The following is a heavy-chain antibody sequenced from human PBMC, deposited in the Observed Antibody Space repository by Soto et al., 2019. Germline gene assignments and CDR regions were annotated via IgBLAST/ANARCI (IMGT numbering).Heavy chain of an antibody. CDR3: ARGGYSSSLSGRYYYYGMDV. CDR1: GYTFTSYA. J-gene: IGHJ6*02. D-gene: IGHD6-13*01. V-gene: IGHV7-4-1*01. Sequence: ASVKVSCKASGYTFTSYAMNWVRQAPGQGLEWMGWINTNTGNPTYAQGFTGRFVFSLDTSVSTAYLQICSLKAEDTAVYYCARGGYSSSLSGRYYYYGMDVWGQGTTVTVSS. CDR2: INTNTGNP.